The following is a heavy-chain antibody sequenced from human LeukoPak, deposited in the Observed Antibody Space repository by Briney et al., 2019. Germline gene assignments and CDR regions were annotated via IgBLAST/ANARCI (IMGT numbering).Heavy chain of an antibody. D-gene: IGHD2-21*01. J-gene: IGHJ4*02. CDR1: GGSLSGEY. V-gene: IGHV4-34*01. CDR3: ASRYSIS. CDR2: INHRGTT. Sequence: SETLSLTCAVSGGSLSGEYWTWFRQPTGRGPEWIGEINHRGTTNSAPTLGSRVIISVDTSRSQFSLSLTSMTAADTGVYYCASRYSISWGQGALVIVSS.